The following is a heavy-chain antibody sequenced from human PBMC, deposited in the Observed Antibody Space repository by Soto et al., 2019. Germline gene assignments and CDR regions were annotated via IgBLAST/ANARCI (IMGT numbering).Heavy chain of an antibody. CDR1: GFTFSSYD. J-gene: IGHJ6*02. D-gene: IGHD5-18*01. Sequence: GGSLRLSCAASGFTFSSYDMHWVRQATGKGLEWVSAIGTAGDTYYPGSVKGRFTISRENAKNSLYLQMNSLRAGDTAVYYCARGGRIVDTAMVLLDGYYGMDVWGQGTTVTVSS. CDR2: IGTAGDT. V-gene: IGHV3-13*01. CDR3: ARGGRIVDTAMVLLDGYYGMDV.